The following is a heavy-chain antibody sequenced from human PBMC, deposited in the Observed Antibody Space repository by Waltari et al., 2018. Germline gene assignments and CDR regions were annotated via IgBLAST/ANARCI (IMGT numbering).Heavy chain of an antibody. J-gene: IGHJ6*02. CDR1: GGSISSGSYY. Sequence: QVQLQESGPGLVKPSQTLSLTCTVSGGSISSGSYYWSWIRQPAGKVLEWIGYIYTSGSTNYTPTLKSRATISVDTSKTQFSLKLGSVTAADTAVYYCATRTLPPYYYYYGMDVWGQGTTVTVSS. V-gene: IGHV4-61*09. D-gene: IGHD2-15*01. CDR2: IYTSGST. CDR3: ATRTLPPYYYYYGMDV.